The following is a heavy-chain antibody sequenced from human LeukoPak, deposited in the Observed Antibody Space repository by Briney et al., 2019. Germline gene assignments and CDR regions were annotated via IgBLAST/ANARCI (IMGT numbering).Heavy chain of an antibody. D-gene: IGHD3-16*01. CDR2: VYYSGST. CDR3: AGSQGEYYFIDV. CDR1: GDSISSYY. V-gene: IGHV4-59*03. J-gene: IGHJ6*03. Sequence: SETLSLTCSVSGDSISSYYWSWIRQPPGKGLEWIGYVYYSGSTNYNPSLKSRVTISVDTSKNQFSLKLSSVTAADTAVYYCAGSQGEYYFIDVWGKGTTVTVSS.